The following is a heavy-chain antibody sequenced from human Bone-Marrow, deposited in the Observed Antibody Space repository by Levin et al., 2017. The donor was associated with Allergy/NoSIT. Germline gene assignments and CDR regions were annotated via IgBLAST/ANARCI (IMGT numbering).Heavy chain of an antibody. D-gene: IGHD6-13*01. CDR3: AKGSLSSSWYMGY. J-gene: IGHJ4*02. CDR2: ISWNSGSI. Sequence: PGGSLRLSCAASGFTFDDYAMHWVRQAPGKGLEWVSGISWNSGSIGYADSVKGRFTISRDNAKNSLYLQMNSLRAEDTALYYCAKGSLSSSWYMGYWGQGTLVTVSS. CDR1: GFTFDDYA. V-gene: IGHV3-9*01.